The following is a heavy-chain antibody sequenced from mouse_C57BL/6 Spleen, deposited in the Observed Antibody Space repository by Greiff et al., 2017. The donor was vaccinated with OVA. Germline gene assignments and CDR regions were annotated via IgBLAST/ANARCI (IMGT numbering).Heavy chain of an antibody. CDR3: ASGEDYFDY. J-gene: IGHJ2*01. CDR2: INPSSGYT. CDR1: GYTFTSYT. Sequence: QVQLQQSGAELARPGASVKTSCKASGYTFTSYTMHWVKQRPGQGLEWIGYINPSSGYTKYNQKFKDKATLTADKSSSTAYMQLSSLTSEDSAVYYCASGEDYFDYWGQGTTLTVSS. V-gene: IGHV1-4*01.